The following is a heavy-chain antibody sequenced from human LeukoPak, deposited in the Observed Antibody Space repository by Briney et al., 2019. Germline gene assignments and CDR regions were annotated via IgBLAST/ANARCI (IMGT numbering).Heavy chain of an antibody. D-gene: IGHD3-22*01. CDR3: AKEYDSSGYYNYFDY. CDR1: GFTFSSYA. J-gene: IGHJ4*02. CDR2: ISAGGGIT. Sequence: GGSLRLSCAASGFTFSSYAMSWVRQAPGKGLEWVSAISAGGGITYYADSVKGRFTISRDNSKNTLYLQMNSLRAEDTAVYYCAKEYDSSGYYNYFDYWGQGTLVTVSS. V-gene: IGHV3-23*01.